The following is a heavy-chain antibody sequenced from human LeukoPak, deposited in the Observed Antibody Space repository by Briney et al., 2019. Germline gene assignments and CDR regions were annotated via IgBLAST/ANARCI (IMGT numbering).Heavy chain of an antibody. D-gene: IGHD4-23*01. V-gene: IGHV6-1*01. Sequence: SQTLSLTCAISGDSVSSNSAAWNWIRQSPSRGLEWLGRTYYRSKWYNDYAVSVKSRITINPDTSKNQFSLQLNSVTPEDTAVYYCAREVRDYGGNQQRGHYGMDVWGQGTTVTVSS. J-gene: IGHJ6*02. CDR2: TYYRSKWYN. CDR1: GDSVSSNSAA. CDR3: AREVRDYGGNQQRGHYGMDV.